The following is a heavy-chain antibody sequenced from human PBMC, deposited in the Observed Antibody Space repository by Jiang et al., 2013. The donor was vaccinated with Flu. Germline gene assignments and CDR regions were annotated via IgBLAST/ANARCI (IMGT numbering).Heavy chain of an antibody. J-gene: IGHJ3*02. V-gene: IGHV4-30-4*01. Sequence: GLVKPPQTLSLTCSVSGGSISSGDFYWSWFRQSPRQSLEWIGYIYNSGRTYYNPSLERRLIISLDTSKNQFSLQLSSVTAADTALYYCAAATSVTMWAFDIWGQGTKVNVSS. CDR2: IYNSGRT. CDR1: GGSISSGDFY. CDR3: AAATSVTMWAFDI. D-gene: IGHD3-10*02.